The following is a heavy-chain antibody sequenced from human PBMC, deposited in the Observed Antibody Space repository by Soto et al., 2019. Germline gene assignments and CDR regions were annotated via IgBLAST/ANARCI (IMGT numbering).Heavy chain of an antibody. V-gene: IGHV1-24*01. CDR2: FDPEDGET. Sequence: GASVKVSCKVSGYTLTELSMHWVRQAPGKGLEWMGGFDPEDGETIFAQKFQGRVTMTEDTSTDTAYMELSSLRSEDTAVYYCASAHPTYYSDRGAYTGAFDVWGQGTMVTVSS. CDR3: ASAHPTYYSDRGAYTGAFDV. D-gene: IGHD3-22*01. J-gene: IGHJ3*01. CDR1: GYTLTELS.